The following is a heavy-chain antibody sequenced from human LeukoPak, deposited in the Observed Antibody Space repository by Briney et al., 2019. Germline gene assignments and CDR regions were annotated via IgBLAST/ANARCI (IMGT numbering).Heavy chain of an antibody. Sequence: ASVKVSCKASGYTFTSYDINWVRQAPGEGLEGMGWMNPNSGNTGYAQKFQGRVTMTRNTSIRTAYMELSSLRSEDTAVYYCAREVDTAPGYWGQGTLVTVSS. V-gene: IGHV1-8*01. CDR2: MNPNSGNT. CDR3: AREVDTAPGY. CDR1: GYTFTSYD. J-gene: IGHJ4*02. D-gene: IGHD5-18*01.